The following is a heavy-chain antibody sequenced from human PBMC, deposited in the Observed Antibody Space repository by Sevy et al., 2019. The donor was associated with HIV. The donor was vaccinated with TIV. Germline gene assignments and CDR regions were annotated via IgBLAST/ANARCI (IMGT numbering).Heavy chain of an antibody. CDR3: AREGCTQPHDY. D-gene: IGHD2-8*01. Sequence: GGSLRLSCAASGFTFSIYTMSWVRQAPGKGLEWVSTFCFGGSKIYYADSVKGRFTISRDNSRNTWYLQMNSLRADDTAVYYCAREGCTQPHDYWGQGTLVTVSS. CDR1: GFTFSIYT. J-gene: IGHJ4*02. V-gene: IGHV3-23*01. CDR2: FCFGGSKI.